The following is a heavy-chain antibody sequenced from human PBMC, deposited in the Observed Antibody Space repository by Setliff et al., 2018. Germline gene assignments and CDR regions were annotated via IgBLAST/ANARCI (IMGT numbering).Heavy chain of an antibody. CDR2: INYYGSIFDDGTTYST. Sequence: LSLTCTVSGGSLSNSTFYWGWIRQPPGKGLEWIGSINYYGSIFDDGTTYSTYYNPSLKSRATISIDTSKSQFSLKLSSMTAADTALYYCARNPDFLQYSFDLWGRGTLVTVSS. J-gene: IGHJ2*01. CDR1: GGSLSNSTFY. D-gene: IGHD5-12*01. V-gene: IGHV4-39*07. CDR3: ARNPDFLQYSFDL.